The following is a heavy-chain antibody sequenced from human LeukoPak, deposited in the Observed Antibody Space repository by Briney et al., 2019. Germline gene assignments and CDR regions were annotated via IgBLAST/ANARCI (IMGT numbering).Heavy chain of an antibody. CDR3: ARDLAAAGTSL. CDR1: GFTVSSNY. CDR2: IYSGGST. Sequence: GGSLRLSCAASGFTVSSNYMSWVRQAPGKGLGWVSVIYSGGSTYYADSVKGRFTISRDNSKNTLYLQMNSLRAEDTAVYYCARDLAAAGTSLWGQGTTVTVSS. D-gene: IGHD6-13*01. V-gene: IGHV3-66*01. J-gene: IGHJ6*02.